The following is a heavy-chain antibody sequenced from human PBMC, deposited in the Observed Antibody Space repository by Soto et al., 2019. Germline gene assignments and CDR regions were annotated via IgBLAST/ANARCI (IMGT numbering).Heavy chain of an antibody. D-gene: IGHD2-15*01. V-gene: IGHV6-1*01. Sequence: SQTLSLTCAISGDSVSSNSAAWNWIRQSPSRGLEWLGRTYYRSKWYNDYAVSVKSRITFNPDTSKNQFSLQLNSVTAADTAVYYCARADPYCSGGSCYYVCFEPWGQGTLVTVSS. J-gene: IGHJ5*02. CDR3: ARADPYCSGGSCYYVCFEP. CDR1: GDSVSSNSAA. CDR2: TYYRSKWYN.